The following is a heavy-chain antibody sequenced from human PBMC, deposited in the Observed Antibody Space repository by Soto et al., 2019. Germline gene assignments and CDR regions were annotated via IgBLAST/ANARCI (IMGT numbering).Heavy chain of an antibody. Sequence: EVQLGESGGALVQPGVSLRLSCTASGFTFSSFSMNWVRQVPGRGLEWVSYISLSSRSISYADSVKGRFTTSRDNAKHSLYLQSNSRIDDETIVYYWARGGVNDVFDKRGQGTQVTVSS. CDR2: ISLSSRSI. CDR1: GFTFSSFS. CDR3: ARGGVNDVFDK. D-gene: IGHD1-1*01. J-gene: IGHJ4*02. V-gene: IGHV3-48*02.